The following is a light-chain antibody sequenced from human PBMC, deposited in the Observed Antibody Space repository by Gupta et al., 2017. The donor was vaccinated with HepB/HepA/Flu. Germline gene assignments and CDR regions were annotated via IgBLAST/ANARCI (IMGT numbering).Light chain of an antibody. Sequence: DIVMTQSPDSLAVSLGERATINCKSSQSVLYSSNNKNYLAWYQQKPGQPPKLLIYWASTRESGITDRFSGSGSGTDCTRTSSSLQAEDVAVYDCQQDDSAPITFGGGTRLEMK. J-gene: IGKJ5*01. CDR2: WAS. V-gene: IGKV4-1*01. CDR3: QQDDSAPIT. CDR1: QSVLYSSNNKNY.